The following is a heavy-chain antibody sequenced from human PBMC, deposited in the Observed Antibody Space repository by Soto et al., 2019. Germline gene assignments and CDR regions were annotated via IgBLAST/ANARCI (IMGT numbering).Heavy chain of an antibody. D-gene: IGHD2-15*01. J-gene: IGHJ4*02. Sequence: QVQLVESGGGVVQFGTSLRLSCAASGFTFSRDAMHWVRQAPGKGLEWVAGFSFDGITQYFGDSVKGRFSMYRDNSRNTLYLQMDYLRLEDTAVYFCARAPAMGVVSAFDYCGQGTLVTVSS. CDR2: FSFDGITQ. CDR3: ARAPAMGVVSAFDY. CDR1: GFTFSRDA. V-gene: IGHV3-33*01.